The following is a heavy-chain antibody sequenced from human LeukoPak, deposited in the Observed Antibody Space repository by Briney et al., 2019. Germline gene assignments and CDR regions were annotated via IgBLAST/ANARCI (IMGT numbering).Heavy chain of an antibody. CDR2: IYYSGST. J-gene: IGHJ4*02. CDR1: GGSISSYY. V-gene: IGHV4-59*01. D-gene: IGHD6-6*01. Sequence: SETLSLTCTVSGGSISSYYWSWIRQPPGRGREWIGYIYYSGSTNYNPSLKRRVTISVDTSKNQFSLKLSSVTAADTAVYYCARVTEYILEYYFDYWGQGTLVTVSS. CDR3: ARVTEYILEYYFDY.